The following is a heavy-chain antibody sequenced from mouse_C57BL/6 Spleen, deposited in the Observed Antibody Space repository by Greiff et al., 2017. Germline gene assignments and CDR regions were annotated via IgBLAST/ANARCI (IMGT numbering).Heavy chain of an antibody. D-gene: IGHD2-14*01. Sequence: VQLQQPGAELARPGASVKMSCKASGYTFTSYTMHWVKQRPGQGLEWIGYINPSSGYTKYNQKFKDKATLTADKSSSTAYMQLSSLTSEDSAVYYCARWGTLYDFDYWGQGTTLTVSS. V-gene: IGHV1-4*01. CDR2: INPSSGYT. CDR3: ARWGTLYDFDY. CDR1: GYTFTSYT. J-gene: IGHJ2*01.